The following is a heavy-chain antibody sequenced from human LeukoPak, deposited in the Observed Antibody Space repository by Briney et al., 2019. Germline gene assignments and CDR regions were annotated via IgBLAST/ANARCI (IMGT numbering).Heavy chain of an antibody. D-gene: IGHD6-13*01. Sequence: GGSLRLSCAASGFTFSSYAMTWVRLAPGKGLEWVSAISGGGGTTYYTDSVKGRFTISRDNSKNTLHLQMNSLRAEDTAVYYCAKGPYSSSWYYIDYWGQGTLVTVSS. J-gene: IGHJ4*02. V-gene: IGHV3-23*01. CDR3: AKGPYSSSWYYIDY. CDR1: GFTFSSYA. CDR2: ISGGGGTT.